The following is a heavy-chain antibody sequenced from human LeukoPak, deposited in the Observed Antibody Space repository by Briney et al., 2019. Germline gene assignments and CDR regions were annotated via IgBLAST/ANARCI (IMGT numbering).Heavy chain of an antibody. D-gene: IGHD2-2*01. CDR3: ARDFDCSSTGCFS. V-gene: IGHV4-38-2*02. J-gene: IGHJ4*02. CDR1: GYSISSGYY. CDR2: IYHSGST. Sequence: SETLSLTCTVSGYSISSGYYWGWIRQPPGKGLEWIGSIYHSGSTYYNPSLKRRVNISVDTSKNQFSLKLTSVTPAYPPVLSCARDFDCSSTGCFSWGQGTLVTVSS.